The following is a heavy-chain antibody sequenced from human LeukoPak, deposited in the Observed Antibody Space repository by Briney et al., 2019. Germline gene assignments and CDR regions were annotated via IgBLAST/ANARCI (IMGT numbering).Heavy chain of an antibody. CDR1: GFTFSSYG. D-gene: IGHD6-13*01. CDR2: IWYDGSNK. J-gene: IGHJ4*02. CDR3: ARSGGIAAAAMDY. V-gene: IGHV3-33*01. Sequence: PGGSLRLSCAASGFTFSSYGMHWVRQAPGKGLEWVAVIWYDGSNKYYADSVKGRFTISRDNSKNTLYLQMNSLRAEDTAVYYCARSGGIAAAAMDYWGQGTLVTVSS.